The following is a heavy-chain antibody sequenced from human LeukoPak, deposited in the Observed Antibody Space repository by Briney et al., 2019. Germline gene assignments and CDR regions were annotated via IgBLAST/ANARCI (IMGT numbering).Heavy chain of an antibody. CDR3: ARENGDYADAFDI. V-gene: IGHV3-21*01. CDR2: ISSTSGYI. CDR1: GFTFTNYR. J-gene: IGHJ3*02. D-gene: IGHD4-17*01. Sequence: GGSLRLSCAAPGFTFTNYRMTWVRQAPGKGLEWVSSISSTSGYIFYADSVQGRFTISRDNAKSSLYLQMNSLRAEDTAVYYCARENGDYADAFDIWGQGTMVTVSS.